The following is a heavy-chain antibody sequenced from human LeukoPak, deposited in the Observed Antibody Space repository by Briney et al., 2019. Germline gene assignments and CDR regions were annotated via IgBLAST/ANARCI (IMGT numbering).Heavy chain of an antibody. J-gene: IGHJ4*02. CDR2: FYSSGST. CDR1: GGSISGSSYY. V-gene: IGHV4-39*01. CDR3: VSQFDY. Sequence: PSETLSLTCTVSGGSISGSSYYWVWIRQSPGKGLEWIGNFYSSGSTYYNPSLQSRVTISIDTSKNQFSLDLTSVTAADTAVYYCVSQFDYCGQGTLGTVSS.